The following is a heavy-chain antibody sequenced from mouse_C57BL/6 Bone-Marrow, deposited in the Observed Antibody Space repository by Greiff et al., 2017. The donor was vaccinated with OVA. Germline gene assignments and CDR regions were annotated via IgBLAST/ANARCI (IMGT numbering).Heavy chain of an antibody. Sequence: VKLQQPGAELVRPGSSVQLSCKASGYTFTSYWMDWVKQRPGQGLEWIGNIYPSDSETHYNQKFKDKATLTVDKSSSTAYMQLSSLTSEDSAVYYCSYGNYLYFDYWGQGTTLTVSS. CDR1: GYTFTSYW. CDR3: SYGNYLYFDY. J-gene: IGHJ2*01. CDR2: IYPSDSET. V-gene: IGHV1-61*01. D-gene: IGHD2-1*01.